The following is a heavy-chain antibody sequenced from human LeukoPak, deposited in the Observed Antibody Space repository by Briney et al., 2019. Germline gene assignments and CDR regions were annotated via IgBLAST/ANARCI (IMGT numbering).Heavy chain of an antibody. CDR2: ISYDGSNK. J-gene: IGHJ4*02. CDR1: GFTFSSYG. Sequence: GGSLRLSCAASGFTFSSYGMHWVRQAPGKGLEWVAVISYDGSNKYYADSVKGRFTISRDNSKNTLYLQMNSLRAEDTAVYYCAKAPEKESASYFDYWGQGTLVTVSS. V-gene: IGHV3-30*18. CDR3: AKAPEKESASYFDY.